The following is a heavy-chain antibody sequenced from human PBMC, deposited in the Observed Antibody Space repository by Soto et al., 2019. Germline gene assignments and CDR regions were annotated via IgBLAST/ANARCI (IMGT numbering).Heavy chain of an antibody. J-gene: IGHJ4*02. CDR1: GGSIRSTNW. Sequence: KASETLSLTCAVSGGSIRSTNWWTWVRQSPGRGLEWIGEIYHSGTTNYSPSLKSRVNIAVDMSTNHFSLTLISVTAADTAVYYCAFPATADFDYWGKGTLVTVSS. CDR2: IYHSGTT. CDR3: AFPATADFDY. D-gene: IGHD6-13*01. V-gene: IGHV4-4*02.